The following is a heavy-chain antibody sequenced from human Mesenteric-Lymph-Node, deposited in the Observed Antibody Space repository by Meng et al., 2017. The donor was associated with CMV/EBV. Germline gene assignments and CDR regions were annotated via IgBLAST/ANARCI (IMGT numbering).Heavy chain of an antibody. D-gene: IGHD6-13*01. CDR3: AREAGAIDY. CDR1: GFTFSSSA. J-gene: IGHJ4*02. Sequence: GESLKISCAASGFTFSSSAMSWVRQAPGKGLEWVSALTDTSGSTYSADSVKGRFTISRDNAKNSLYLQMNSLRAEDMAVYYCAREAGAIDYWGQGTLVTVSS. CDR2: LTDTSGST. V-gene: IGHV3-23*01.